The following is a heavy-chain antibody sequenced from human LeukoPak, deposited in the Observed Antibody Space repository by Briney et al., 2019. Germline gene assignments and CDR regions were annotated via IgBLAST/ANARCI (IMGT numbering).Heavy chain of an antibody. CDR3: AKSFGYCSGGSCYHHFDY. CDR1: GFTFSSYA. CDR2: ISYDGSNK. J-gene: IGHJ4*02. V-gene: IGHV3-30*18. D-gene: IGHD2-15*01. Sequence: PGGSLRLSCAASGFTFSSYAMHWVRQAPGKGLEWVAVISYDGSNKYYADSVKGRFTISRDNSKNTLYLQMNSLRAEDTAVYYCAKSFGYCSGGSCYHHFDYWGQGTLVTVSS.